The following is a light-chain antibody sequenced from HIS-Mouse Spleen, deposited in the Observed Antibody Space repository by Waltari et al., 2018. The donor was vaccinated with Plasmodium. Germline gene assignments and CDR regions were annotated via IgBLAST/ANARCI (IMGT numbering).Light chain of an antibody. Sequence: SYELTQPPPVSVSPGQTAIIPCSGYKLGYTYACWYQQKPGQSPVLVIYQVSKRPSGIPERFSGSNSGNTATLTISGTQAMDEADYYCQAWDSSTVVFGGGTKLTVL. CDR2: QVS. CDR3: QAWDSSTVV. J-gene: IGLJ2*01. V-gene: IGLV3-1*01. CDR1: KLGYTY.